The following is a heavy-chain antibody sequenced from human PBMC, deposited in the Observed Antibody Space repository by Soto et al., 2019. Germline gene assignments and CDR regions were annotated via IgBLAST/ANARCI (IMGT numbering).Heavy chain of an antibody. CDR2: IWYDGSNK. CDR1: GFTFSSYG. CDR3: ARDLGFGELLYELDY. J-gene: IGHJ4*02. D-gene: IGHD3-10*01. V-gene: IGHV3-33*01. Sequence: GGSLRLSCAASGFTFSSYGMHWVRQAPGKGLEWVAVIWYDGSNKYYADSVKGRFTISRDNSKNTLYLQMNSLRAEDTAVYYCARDLGFGELLYELDYWGQGTLVTVSS.